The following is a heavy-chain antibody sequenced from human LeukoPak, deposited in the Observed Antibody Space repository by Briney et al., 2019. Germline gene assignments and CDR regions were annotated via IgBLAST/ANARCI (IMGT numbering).Heavy chain of an antibody. CDR2: NIPPFGTP. CDR1: GGTFSSYA. D-gene: IGHD2-15*01. J-gene: IGHJ3*02. V-gene: IGHV1-69*01. CDR3: ARDPGSSVGIVVVQHATDAFDI. Sequence: SVKVSCKASGGTFSSYAISWVRQAPGQGLEWMGGNIPPFGTPDYAQKFQGRVTITADESTSTVYMELTSLTSEDTAIYYCARDPGSSVGIVVVQHATDAFDIWGQGTMVTVSS.